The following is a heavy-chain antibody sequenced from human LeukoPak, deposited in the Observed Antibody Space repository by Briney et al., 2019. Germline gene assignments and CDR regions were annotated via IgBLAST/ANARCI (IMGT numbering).Heavy chain of an antibody. CDR1: GFTFSDYY. D-gene: IGHD6-13*01. J-gene: IGHJ4*02. CDR3: ARDIAAAGKDY. V-gene: IGHV3-11*06. Sequence: GGSLRLSCAASGFTFSDYYMSWIRQAPGKGLEWVSYISSSSSYTNYADSVKGRFTISRDNAKNSLYLQMNSLRAVDTAVYYCARDIAAAGKDYWGQGTLVTVSS. CDR2: ISSSSSYT.